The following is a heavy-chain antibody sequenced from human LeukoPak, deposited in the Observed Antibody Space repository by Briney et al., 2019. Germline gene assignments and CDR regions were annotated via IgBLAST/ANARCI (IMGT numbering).Heavy chain of an antibody. V-gene: IGHV3-23*01. D-gene: IGHD3-22*01. Sequence: PGGSLRLSCAASGFTFSSYAMSWVRQAPGKGLEWVSAISGSGGSTYYADSVKGRFTISRDNSKNTLYLQMNSLRAEDTAVYYCAKGLYYYDSSGYYLTGGPFDSWGQGTLVTVSS. J-gene: IGHJ4*02. CDR3: AKGLYYYDSSGYYLTGGPFDS. CDR2: ISGSGGST. CDR1: GFTFSSYA.